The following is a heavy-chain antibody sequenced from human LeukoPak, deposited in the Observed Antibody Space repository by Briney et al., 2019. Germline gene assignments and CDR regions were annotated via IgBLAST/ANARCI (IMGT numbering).Heavy chain of an antibody. CDR1: GGSFTAYA. V-gene: IGHV1-69*04. CDR3: ARELSAESSSWAAD. CDR2: SIPVLRTA. J-gene: IGHJ1*01. D-gene: IGHD6-13*01. Sequence: SVKVSCKASGGSFTAYAINWVRQAPGQGLEWMGRSIPVLRTASSAQRFQGRVTINAERSTSTVYMELRSRTSEDTAVYCARELSAESSSWAADWGQGTLVTVSS.